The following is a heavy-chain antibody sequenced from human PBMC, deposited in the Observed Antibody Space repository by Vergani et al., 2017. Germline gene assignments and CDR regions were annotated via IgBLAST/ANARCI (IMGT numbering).Heavy chain of an antibody. Sequence: QLLLQESGSGLVTPSQTLSLICAVSGGSISSGDSAWSWIRQTPGKGLEWIGYIYPSGNTKQNPSLKSRVTILLDRSKNQFSLNLKSVTAADSAVYYCARENPDCGSSSCYGIFDSWGQGTLVTVSS. CDR2: IYPSGNT. CDR3: ARENPDCGSSSCYGIFDS. D-gene: IGHD2-2*01. J-gene: IGHJ4*02. V-gene: IGHV4-30-2*01. CDR1: GGSISSGDSA.